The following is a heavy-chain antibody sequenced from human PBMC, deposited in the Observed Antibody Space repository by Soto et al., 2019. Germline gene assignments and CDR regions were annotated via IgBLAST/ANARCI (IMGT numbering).Heavy chain of an antibody. CDR1: GFTFNRFA. Sequence: GGSLRLSCAASGFTFNRFAMTWVRQAPGKGLEWVGRIKSKTDGETTDYAGPVKGRFTISRDDSKNTLYLQMNNLRTEDTAVYYCATDRYGMGDDFDYWGQGVLVTVSS. J-gene: IGHJ4*02. D-gene: IGHD5-18*01. V-gene: IGHV3-15*01. CDR2: IKSKTDGETT. CDR3: ATDRYGMGDDFDY.